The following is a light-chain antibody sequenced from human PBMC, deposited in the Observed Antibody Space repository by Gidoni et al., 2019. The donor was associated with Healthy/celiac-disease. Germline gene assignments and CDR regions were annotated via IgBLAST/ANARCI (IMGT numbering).Light chain of an antibody. CDR2: DAS. CDR1: QSVSRY. Sequence: ETVLTQSPATLSLSPGERATLSCRASQSVSRYLAWYQQKPGQAPRLLIYDASNRATGIPARFSGSGSGTDFTLTISSLEPEDFAVYYCQQRSNWRSFXXXTKLEI. CDR3: QQRSNWRS. V-gene: IGKV3-11*01. J-gene: IGKJ2*03.